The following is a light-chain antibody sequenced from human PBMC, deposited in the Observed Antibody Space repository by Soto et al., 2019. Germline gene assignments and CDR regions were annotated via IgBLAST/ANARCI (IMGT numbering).Light chain of an antibody. Sequence: DIVLTQSPGTLSLSPGERATLSCSASQSVSSNYLGWYQQKPGQAPRLLIYDASKRAAGIPDRFSGSGSGTDFTLTISSLEPEDFAIYYCQQRSNLVSFGQGTRLEIK. J-gene: IGKJ5*01. CDR3: QQRSNLVS. CDR1: QSVSSNY. CDR2: DAS. V-gene: IGKV3D-20*02.